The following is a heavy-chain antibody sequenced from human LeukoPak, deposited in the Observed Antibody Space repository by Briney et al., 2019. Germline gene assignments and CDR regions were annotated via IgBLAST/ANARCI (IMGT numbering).Heavy chain of an antibody. J-gene: IGHJ6*03. CDR2: IYPRDSDT. V-gene: IGHV5-51*01. Sequence: GESLKISCKGSGYIFTNYWIAWVRQMPGKGLEWMGIIYPRDSDTRYSPSFHGRVTISADKSISTAYLQRSSLKASDTAMYYCARRGGFGELMPYYYMDVWGKGTTVTVSS. CDR3: ARRGGFGELMPYYYMDV. D-gene: IGHD3-10*01. CDR1: GYIFTNYW.